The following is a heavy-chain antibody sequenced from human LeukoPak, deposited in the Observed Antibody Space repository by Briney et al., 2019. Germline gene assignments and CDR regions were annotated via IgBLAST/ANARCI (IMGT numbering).Heavy chain of an antibody. J-gene: IGHJ4*02. Sequence: PGRSLRLSCAASGFTFSSYGMHWVRQAPGKGLEWVAVIWYDGSNKYYADSVKGRFTISRDNSKNTLYLQMNSLRAEDTAVYYCARDGDVPTLSFGFDYWGQGTLVTVSS. CDR3: ARDGDVPTLSFGFDY. D-gene: IGHD3-16*02. V-gene: IGHV3-33*01. CDR1: GFTFSSYG. CDR2: IWYDGSNK.